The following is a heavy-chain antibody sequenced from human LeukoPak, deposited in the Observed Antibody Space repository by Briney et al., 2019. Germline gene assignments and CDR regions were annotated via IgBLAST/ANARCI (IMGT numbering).Heavy chain of an antibody. CDR2: ISNSGST. CDR1: GGSVSSGSYY. Sequence: SETLSLTCTVSGGSVSSGSYYWSWIRQPPGNGLEWIGYISNSGSTNYNPSLKSRVTISVDASKRQFSLKLSSVTAADTAVYYCARENKGVIDYWGQGTLVTVSS. D-gene: IGHD2-8*01. V-gene: IGHV4-61*01. J-gene: IGHJ4*02. CDR3: ARENKGVIDY.